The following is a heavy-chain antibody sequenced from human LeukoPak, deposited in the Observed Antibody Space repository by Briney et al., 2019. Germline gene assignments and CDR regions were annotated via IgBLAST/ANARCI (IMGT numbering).Heavy chain of an antibody. CDR2: TYYRSKWYN. CDR3: ARGTGYSDNWFDP. V-gene: IGHV6-1*01. D-gene: IGHD2-21*01. CDR1: GDSVSSNSAA. J-gene: IGHJ5*02. Sequence: SQTLSLTCAISGDSVSSNSAAWNWIRQSPSRGPEWLGRTYYRSKWYNDYAISVKSRITINPDTSKNHFSLQLNSVTPEDTAVYYCARGTGYSDNWFDPWGQGTLVTVSS.